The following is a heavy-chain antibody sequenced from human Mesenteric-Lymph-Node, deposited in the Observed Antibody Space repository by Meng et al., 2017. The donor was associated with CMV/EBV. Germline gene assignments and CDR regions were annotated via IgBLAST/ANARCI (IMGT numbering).Heavy chain of an antibody. D-gene: IGHD3-10*01. J-gene: IGHJ5*02. CDR3: ARADLSYGSGGPQEYNWFDP. CDR1: YA. Sequence: YAINWGRQAPGQGLEWMGGIIPIFGTANYAQNFQGRVTITADKSTSTAYMELTSLRSEDTAVYYCARADLSYGSGGPQEYNWFDPWGQGTLVTVSS. CDR2: IIPIFGTA. V-gene: IGHV1-69*06.